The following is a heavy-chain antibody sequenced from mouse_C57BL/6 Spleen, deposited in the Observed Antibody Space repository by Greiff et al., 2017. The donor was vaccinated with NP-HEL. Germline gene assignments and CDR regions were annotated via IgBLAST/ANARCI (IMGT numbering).Heavy chain of an antibody. D-gene: IGHD1-2*01. Sequence: EVQLVESGGDLVKPGGSLKLSCAASGFTFSSYGMSWVRQTPDKRLEWVATISSGGSYTYYPDSVKGRFTISRDNAKNTLYLQMSSLKSEDTAMYYCARQCTTARSYFDYWGQGTTLTVSS. CDR3: ARQCTTARSYFDY. CDR2: ISSGGSYT. CDR1: GFTFSSYG. J-gene: IGHJ2*01. V-gene: IGHV5-6*01.